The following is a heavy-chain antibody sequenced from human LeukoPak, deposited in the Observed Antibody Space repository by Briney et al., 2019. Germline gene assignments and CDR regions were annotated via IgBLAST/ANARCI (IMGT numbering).Heavy chain of an antibody. J-gene: IGHJ4*02. Sequence: SETLSLTCTVSGGSISSSSYYWSWIRQPPGKGLEWIGYIYYSGSTNYNPSLKSRVTISVDTSKNQFSLKLSSVTAADTAVYYCARALSYSSGWYTDYWGQGTLVTVSS. V-gene: IGHV4-61*01. CDR1: GGSISSSSYY. D-gene: IGHD6-19*01. CDR3: ARALSYSSGWYTDY. CDR2: IYYSGST.